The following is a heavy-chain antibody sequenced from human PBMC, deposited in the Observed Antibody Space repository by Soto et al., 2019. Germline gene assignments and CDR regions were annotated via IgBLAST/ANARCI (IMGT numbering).Heavy chain of an antibody. J-gene: IGHJ3*02. CDR3: ARLRLHPGVATGAFDI. Sequence: PSETLSLTCAVYGGSFSGYYWSWIRQPPGKGLEWIGEINHSGSTNYNPSLKSRVTISVDTSKNQFSLKLSSVTAADTAVYYCARLRLHPGVATGAFDIWGQGTMVTVSS. V-gene: IGHV4-34*01. CDR1: GGSFSGYY. CDR2: INHSGST. D-gene: IGHD3-3*01.